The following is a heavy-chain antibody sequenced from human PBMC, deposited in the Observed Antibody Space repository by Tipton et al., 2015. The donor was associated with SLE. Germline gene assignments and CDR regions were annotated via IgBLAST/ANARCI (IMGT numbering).Heavy chain of an antibody. V-gene: IGHV4-4*02. D-gene: IGHD3-3*02. CDR3: ARGPPFMEWERNWFDP. J-gene: IGHJ5*02. Sequence: TLSLTCAVSGGSIISSSWWSWVRQPPGKGLEWIGDIYHSESPNYNPSLQSRVTISVDRSKNQFSLKLTSVTAADTAVYYCARGPPFMEWERNWFDPWGQGTQVTVSS. CDR2: IYHSESP. CDR1: GGSIISSSW.